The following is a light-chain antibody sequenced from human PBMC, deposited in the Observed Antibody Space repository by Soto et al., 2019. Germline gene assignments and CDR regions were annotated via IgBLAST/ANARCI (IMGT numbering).Light chain of an antibody. Sequence: EIVLTQSPCTLSLSPGDRATLSCRASQSVTSNYVAWYQNKPGQAPRLLIDGASSRATGIPDRFSGSGSGTDFTLTISRLETEDFAVYYCQQYGSSYTFGQGTKLEIK. J-gene: IGKJ2*01. CDR1: QSVTSNY. V-gene: IGKV3-20*01. CDR2: GAS. CDR3: QQYGSSYT.